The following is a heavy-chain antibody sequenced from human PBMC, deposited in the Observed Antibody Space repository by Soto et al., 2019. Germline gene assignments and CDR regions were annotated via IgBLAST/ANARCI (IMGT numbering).Heavy chain of an antibody. CDR1: GYTFTGNY. Sequence: ASVKVSCKASGYTFTGNYMHWVRQAPGQGLEWMGWINPNSGGTNYAQKFQGRVTMTRDTSISTAYMELSRLRSDDTAVYYCARSGLEGSSWNIFYYYYGMDVWGQGTTVTVSS. D-gene: IGHD6-13*01. CDR3: ARSGLEGSSWNIFYYYYGMDV. V-gene: IGHV1-2*02. J-gene: IGHJ6*02. CDR2: INPNSGGT.